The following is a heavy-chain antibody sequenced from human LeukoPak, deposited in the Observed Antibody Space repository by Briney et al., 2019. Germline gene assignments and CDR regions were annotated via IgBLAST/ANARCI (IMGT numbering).Heavy chain of an antibody. CDR3: ARVWVPGVNAFDI. V-gene: IGHV3-72*01. CDR1: GFTFSDYY. J-gene: IGHJ3*02. CDR2: SRNKANSYTT. Sequence: PGGPLRLSCAASGFTFSDYYIDWVRQAPGKGLEWVGRSRNKANSYTTDYAASVKGRFTISRDDSKNSLYLQMNSLKTEDTAVYFCARVWVPGVNAFDIWGQGTVVTVSS. D-gene: IGHD7-27*01.